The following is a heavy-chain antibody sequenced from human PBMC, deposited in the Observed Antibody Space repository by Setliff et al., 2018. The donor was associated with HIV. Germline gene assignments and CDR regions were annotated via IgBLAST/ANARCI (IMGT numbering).Heavy chain of an antibody. CDR3: ARAPITIFGVITIPVYFDY. Sequence: SETLSLTCTVSGYSISSGYYWGWVRQPPEKGLEWIGSFYHSGSTYYNPSLKSRVTISVDTSKNQFSLKLSSVTAADTAVYYCARAPITIFGVITIPVYFDYWGQGTLVTVSS. V-gene: IGHV4-38-2*02. J-gene: IGHJ4*02. CDR2: FYHSGST. D-gene: IGHD3-3*01. CDR1: GYSISSGYY.